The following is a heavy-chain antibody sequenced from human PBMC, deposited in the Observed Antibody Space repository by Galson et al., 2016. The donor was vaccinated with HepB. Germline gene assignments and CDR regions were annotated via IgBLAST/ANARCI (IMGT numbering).Heavy chain of an antibody. V-gene: IGHV2-70*01. J-gene: IGHJ6*02. Sequence: PALVKPTQTLTLTCTFPGFSLSTSGMCVSWIRQPPGKALEWLALIDWDEDKYYSTSLKTRPTISKDTSKNQVVLTMTNMDPVDTATYYCARIKNYYYGMDVWGQGTTVTVSS. CDR3: ARIKNYYYGMDV. CDR1: GFSLSTSGMC. CDR2: IDWDEDK.